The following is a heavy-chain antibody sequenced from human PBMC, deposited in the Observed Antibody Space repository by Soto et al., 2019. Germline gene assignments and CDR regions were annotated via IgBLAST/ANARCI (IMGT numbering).Heavy chain of an antibody. J-gene: IGHJ4*02. CDR3: ARDRGIGLWRIDY. CDR2: IYRSGNT. D-gene: IGHD1-26*01. V-gene: IGHV4-38-2*02. Sequence: SETLSLTCAVSGFSIGNAYYWGWIRQPPGKGLEWIGSIYRSGNTYLNPALRSRVTILLDTAKNQFSLKLSSVTAADTAVYYCARDRGIGLWRIDYWGQGTLVTVSS. CDR1: GFSIGNAYY.